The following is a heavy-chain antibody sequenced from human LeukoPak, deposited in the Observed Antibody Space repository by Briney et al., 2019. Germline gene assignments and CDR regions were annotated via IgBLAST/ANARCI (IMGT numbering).Heavy chain of an antibody. CDR2: IYYSGST. Sequence: SETLSLTCTVSGGSISSYYWSWIRQPPGKGLEWIGYIYYSGSTNYNPSLKSRVTISVDTSKNQFSLKLSSVTAADTAVYYCARGPNYYGSGSYYPYWGQGTLVTVSS. J-gene: IGHJ4*02. CDR1: GGSISSYY. CDR3: ARGPNYYGSGSYYPY. D-gene: IGHD3-10*01. V-gene: IGHV4-59*12.